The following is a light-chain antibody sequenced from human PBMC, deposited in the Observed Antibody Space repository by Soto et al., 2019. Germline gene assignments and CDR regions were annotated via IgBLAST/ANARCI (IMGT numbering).Light chain of an antibody. V-gene: IGKV3-11*01. J-gene: IGKJ4*01. Sequence: EIVLTQSPATLSLSPGERATLSCRASQSVSRYLAWYQQKPGQAPRLLIFDASNRATGIPARFSGSRSGTDFTPTISSLEPEDLAVYYCQQRSNWPSLTFGGGTKVEIK. CDR1: QSVSRY. CDR2: DAS. CDR3: QQRSNWPSLT.